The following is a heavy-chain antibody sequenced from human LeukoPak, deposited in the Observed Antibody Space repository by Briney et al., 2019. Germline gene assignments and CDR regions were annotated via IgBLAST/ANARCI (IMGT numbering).Heavy chain of an antibody. V-gene: IGHV4-59*01. Sequence: SETLSLTCTVSGVSISSYYWSWIRQPPGKGLEWIGYIYYSGSTNYNPSLKSRVTISVDTSKNQFSLKLSSVTAADTAVYYCAREYGNKYGSGNTDGAYYFDYWGQGTLVTVSS. J-gene: IGHJ4*02. CDR1: GVSISSYY. CDR3: AREYGNKYGSGNTDGAYYFDY. D-gene: IGHD3-10*01. CDR2: IYYSGST.